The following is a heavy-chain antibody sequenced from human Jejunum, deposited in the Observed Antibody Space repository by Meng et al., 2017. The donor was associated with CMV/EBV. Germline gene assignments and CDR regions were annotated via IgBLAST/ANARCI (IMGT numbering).Heavy chain of an antibody. CDR1: EYTLTDYY. Sequence: QVQLVQSGAEVKKPGASVMVSCKSSEYTLTDYYLHWVRQAPGQGLEWMGRINPNSGATGYAQRFQGRVTMTRDTSISTVYMELTSLRSDDTAMYYCARDLLGSLNWFDPWGQGALVTVSS. V-gene: IGHV1-2*06. D-gene: IGHD2-15*01. CDR3: ARDLLGSLNWFDP. J-gene: IGHJ5*02. CDR2: INPNSGAT.